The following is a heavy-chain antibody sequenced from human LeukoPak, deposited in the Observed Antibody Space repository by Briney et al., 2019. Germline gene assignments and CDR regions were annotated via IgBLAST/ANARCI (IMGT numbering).Heavy chain of an antibody. CDR1: GVTFSSYA. Sequence: GGSLRLSCAASGVTFSSYAMSWVRQAPGKGLERVSAIRGSGDRTHYADSVKGRFTISRANSKNTLYLQMNSLRAEDTAVYYCAKDSKIVGATFRSYHYMDVWGKGTAVTVSS. CDR2: IRGSGDRT. D-gene: IGHD1-26*01. CDR3: AKDSKIVGATFRSYHYMDV. V-gene: IGHV3-23*01. J-gene: IGHJ6*03.